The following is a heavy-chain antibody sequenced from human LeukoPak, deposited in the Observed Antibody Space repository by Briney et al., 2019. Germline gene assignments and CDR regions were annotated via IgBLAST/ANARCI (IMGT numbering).Heavy chain of an antibody. D-gene: IGHD3-22*01. Sequence: SQTLSLTCAIPGDRVSSNSAAWNWIRQSPSRGLEWLGRTYYRAKWYNDYAVSVKSRITIHPHTSKNQFSLQLNSVTPEDTAVYYCARDPFPYYYESSGPYGMDVWGQGTTVTVSS. J-gene: IGHJ6*02. CDR2: TYYRAKWYN. V-gene: IGHV6-1*01. CDR1: GDRVSSNSAA. CDR3: ARDPFPYYYESSGPYGMDV.